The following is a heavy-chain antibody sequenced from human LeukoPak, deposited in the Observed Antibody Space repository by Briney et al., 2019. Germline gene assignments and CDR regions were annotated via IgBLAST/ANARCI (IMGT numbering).Heavy chain of an antibody. CDR2: INPNSGGT. J-gene: IGHJ4*02. D-gene: IGHD3-10*01. Sequence: ASVKVSCKASGYTFTSYYMHWVRQAPGQGLEWMGWINPNSGGTNYAQKFQGRVTMTRDTSISTAYMELSRLRSDDTAVYYCARDVEVRGVIIRDHFDYWGQGTLVTVSS. CDR1: GYTFTSYY. CDR3: ARDVEVRGVIIRDHFDY. V-gene: IGHV1-2*02.